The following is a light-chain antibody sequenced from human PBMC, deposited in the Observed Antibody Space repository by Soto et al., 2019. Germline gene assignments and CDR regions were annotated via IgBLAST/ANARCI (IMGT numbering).Light chain of an antibody. CDR3: QHYGTSPPHT. J-gene: IGKJ2*01. V-gene: IGKV3-20*01. Sequence: EIVLTQSPGTLSLSPGEGATLSCRASQSVYNNYLAWYQQKPGQAPRLLISGASTRATGIPDRFSGSGSGTDFTLSISRLESEDFAVDYCQHYGTSPPHTFGQGTKLEIK. CDR1: QSVYNNY. CDR2: GAS.